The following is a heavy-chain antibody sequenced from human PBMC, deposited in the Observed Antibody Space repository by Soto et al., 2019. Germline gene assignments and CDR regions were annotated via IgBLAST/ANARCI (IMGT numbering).Heavy chain of an antibody. Sequence: QVQLVQSGAEVKKPGASVKVSCKAFGYTFTNYGITWVRQAPGQGLEWMGWISADTGHTNYAQNLQGRVTMTTDTSTSTAYMELRSLRSDDTAVSYCARRGVLPDHWGQGTLVTVSS. CDR1: GYTFTNYG. CDR3: ARRGVLPDH. D-gene: IGHD3-10*01. V-gene: IGHV1-18*01. CDR2: ISADTGHT. J-gene: IGHJ4*02.